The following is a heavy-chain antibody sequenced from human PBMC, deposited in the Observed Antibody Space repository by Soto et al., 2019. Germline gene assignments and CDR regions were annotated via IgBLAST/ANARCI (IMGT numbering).Heavy chain of an antibody. Sequence: QVQLVESGGGVVQPGRSLRLSCAASGFTFSSYAMHWVRQAPGKGLEWVAVISYDGSNKYYADSVKGRFTISRDNSKNTLYLQMNSLRAEDTAVYYCAREAVAGVSGWFDPWGQGTLVTVSS. V-gene: IGHV3-30-3*01. CDR2: ISYDGSNK. D-gene: IGHD6-19*01. CDR1: GFTFSSYA. J-gene: IGHJ5*02. CDR3: AREAVAGVSGWFDP.